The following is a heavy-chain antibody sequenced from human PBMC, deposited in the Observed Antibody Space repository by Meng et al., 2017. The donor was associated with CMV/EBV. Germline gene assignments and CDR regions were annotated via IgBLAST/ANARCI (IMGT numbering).Heavy chain of an antibody. CDR1: GFTFSSYA. Sequence: GESLKISCAASGFTFSSYAMSWVRQAPGKGLEWVSAISGSGGSTYYADSVKGRFTISRDNSKNTLYLQMNSLRAEDTAVYYCAKDRDYYYDSSGYYLDAFDIWGQGTMVTV. D-gene: IGHD3-22*01. V-gene: IGHV3-23*01. J-gene: IGHJ3*02. CDR2: ISGSGGST. CDR3: AKDRDYYYDSSGYYLDAFDI.